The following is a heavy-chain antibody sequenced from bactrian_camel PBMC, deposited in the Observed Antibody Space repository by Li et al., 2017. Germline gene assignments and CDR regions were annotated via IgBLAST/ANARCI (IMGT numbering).Heavy chain of an antibody. CDR3: AAATSPVSNQTLSPAAYPC. J-gene: IGHJ4*01. D-gene: IGHD5*01. CDR2: IVTGSLSLGR. CDR1: GYRYSTAT. V-gene: IGHV3-3*01. Sequence: VQLVESGGGSVQTGESLRLSCAGSGYRYSTATMAWFRQAPGKEREGVASIVTGSLSLGRSYADSVKDRFTIARDLAKNTAYLLMNSLKPEDTGIYYCAAATSPVSNQTLSPAAYPCWGQGTQVTVS.